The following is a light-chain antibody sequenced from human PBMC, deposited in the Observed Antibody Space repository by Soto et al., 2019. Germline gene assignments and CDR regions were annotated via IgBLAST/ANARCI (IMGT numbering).Light chain of an antibody. CDR1: SSDIGGYNY. CDR3: SSFRSTTTL. Sequence: QSALTQPASVSGSPGQSITISCTGTSSDIGGYNYVSWYQHYPGKAPKLMIYEVINRPSGVSNRFSGSKSGNTASLTISGLQAEDEADYYCSSFRSTTTLFGGGTKLTVL. J-gene: IGLJ2*01. V-gene: IGLV2-14*01. CDR2: EVI.